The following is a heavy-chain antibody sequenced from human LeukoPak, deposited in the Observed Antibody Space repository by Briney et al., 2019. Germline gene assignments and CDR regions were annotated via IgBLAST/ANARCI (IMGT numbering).Heavy chain of an antibody. CDR3: ASAPILGYCSGGSCKAGAFDI. CDR1: GGSISSYY. Sequence: ASETLSLTCTVSGGSISSYYWSWIRQPPGKGLEWIGYIYYSGSTNYNSSLKSRVTISVDTSKNQFSLKLSSVTAADTAVYYCASAPILGYCSGGSCKAGAFDIWGQGTMVTVSS. J-gene: IGHJ3*02. CDR2: IYYSGST. V-gene: IGHV4-59*12. D-gene: IGHD2-15*01.